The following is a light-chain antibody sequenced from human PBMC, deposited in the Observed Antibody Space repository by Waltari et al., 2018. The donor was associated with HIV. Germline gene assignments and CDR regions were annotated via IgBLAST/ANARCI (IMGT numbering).Light chain of an antibody. J-gene: IGLJ3*02. CDR1: SSNIRSNP. Sequence: QSVPPQPPPASGTPGQRVNTSCSGGSSNIRSNPATWYRQFPVEAPKLLIYTNSQRPSGVPDRFSGSKSDTSASLAISGLQSEDEADFYCAVWDDSLRSVLFGGGTRLTVL. CDR2: TNS. V-gene: IGLV1-44*01. CDR3: AVWDDSLRSVL.